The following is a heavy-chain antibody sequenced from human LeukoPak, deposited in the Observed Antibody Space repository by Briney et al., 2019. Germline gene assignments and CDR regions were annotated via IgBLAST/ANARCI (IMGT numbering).Heavy chain of an antibody. V-gene: IGHV4-61*01. CDR1: GGSVSSGSYY. CDR3: ARDGLEYSSRAGAFDI. D-gene: IGHD6-6*01. J-gene: IGHJ3*02. Sequence: SSETLSLTCTVSGGSVSSGSYYWGWIRQPPGKGLEWIGYIYYSGSTNYNPSLKSRVTISVDTSKNQFSLKLSSVTAADTAVYYCARDGLEYSSRAGAFDIWGQGTMVTVSS. CDR2: IYYSGST.